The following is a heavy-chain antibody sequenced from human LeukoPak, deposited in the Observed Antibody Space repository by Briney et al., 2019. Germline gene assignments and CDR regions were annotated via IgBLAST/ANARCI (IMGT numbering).Heavy chain of an antibody. CDR2: IYYSGST. CDR1: GGSISSYY. Sequence: SETLSLTCTVSGGSISSYYWSWIRQPPGKGLEWIGYIYYSGSTSYNPSLKSRVTISVDTSKNQFSLKLSSVTAADTAVYYCARGYYYDSSGYYNWFDPWGQGTLVTVSS. J-gene: IGHJ5*02. D-gene: IGHD3-22*01. CDR3: ARGYYYDSSGYYNWFDP. V-gene: IGHV4-59*01.